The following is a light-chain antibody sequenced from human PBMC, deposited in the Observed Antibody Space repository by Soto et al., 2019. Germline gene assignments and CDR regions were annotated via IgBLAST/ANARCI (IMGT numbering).Light chain of an antibody. CDR3: QQYGSSPPMYT. Sequence: EVVMTQSPATLSASPGERVTLSCRASQNLGSSLAWYQQRPGQAPRLLLYGGSTRATGIPARFSGSGSGTEFTVTISSLQSEDFAVYYCQQYGSSPPMYTFGQGTKLEIK. V-gene: IGKV3-15*01. CDR2: GGS. J-gene: IGKJ2*01. CDR1: QNLGSS.